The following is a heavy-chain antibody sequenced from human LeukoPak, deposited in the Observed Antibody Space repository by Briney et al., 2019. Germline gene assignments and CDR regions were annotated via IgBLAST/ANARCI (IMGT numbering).Heavy chain of an antibody. Sequence: GGSLRLSCAASGLSVSNSDMHWVRQSIGKGLEWVSGIGTAGDTHYPDSVKGRFTISRESAKNSLYLQMNSLRAEDTAVYYCARRIVATKAYYFDYWGQGTLVTVSS. CDR1: GLSVSNSD. CDR2: IGTAGDT. V-gene: IGHV3-13*01. CDR3: ARRIVATKAYYFDY. J-gene: IGHJ4*02. D-gene: IGHD5-12*01.